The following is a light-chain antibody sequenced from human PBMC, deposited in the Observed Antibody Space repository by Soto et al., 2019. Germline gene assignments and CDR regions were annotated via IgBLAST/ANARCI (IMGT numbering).Light chain of an antibody. J-gene: IGKJ1*01. Sequence: EIVLTQSPGTLSLSPGERATLSCRASQSVSSTYLAWYRQKPGQAPRLLIYGASSRATGVPDRFSGSGSGTDFTLTISRLEPEDFAVYYCQQRSNWWTFGQGTKVDI. CDR3: QQRSNWWT. CDR2: GAS. CDR1: QSVSSTY. V-gene: IGKV3D-20*02.